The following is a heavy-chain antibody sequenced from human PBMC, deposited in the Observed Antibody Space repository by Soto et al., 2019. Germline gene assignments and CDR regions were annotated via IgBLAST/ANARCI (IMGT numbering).Heavy chain of an antibody. CDR1: GGAFSDYA. J-gene: IGHJ6*02. CDR2: IMPIFRTP. CDR3: ASWLGGADIGNSYYGMDV. D-gene: IGHD3-10*01. V-gene: IGHV1-69*12. Sequence: QVQLVQSGAEVKKPGSSVKVSCKASGGAFSDYAFSWVRQAPGQGLEWLGGIMPIFRTPDYAQKFQGRVTITADESTRTADMEMRSLRFDDTAIYYCASWLGGADIGNSYYGMDVWGQGTTVTV.